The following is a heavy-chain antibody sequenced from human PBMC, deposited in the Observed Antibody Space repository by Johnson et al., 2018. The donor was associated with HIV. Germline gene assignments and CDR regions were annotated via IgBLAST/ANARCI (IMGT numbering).Heavy chain of an antibody. Sequence: QVQLVESGGGVVQPGRSLRLSCAASGFTFSSYGMHWVRQAPGKGLEWVAVISYDGSNKYYADSVKGRFTISRDNSKNTLYLQMNSLRAEDTAVYYCARLCSGCADAFDMWG. CDR2: ISYDGSNK. CDR3: ARLCSGCADAFDM. D-gene: IGHD3-10*02. J-gene: IGHJ3*02. CDR1: GFTFSSYG. V-gene: IGHV3-30*03.